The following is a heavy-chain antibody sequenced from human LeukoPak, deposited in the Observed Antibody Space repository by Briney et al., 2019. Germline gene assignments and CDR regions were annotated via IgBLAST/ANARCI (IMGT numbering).Heavy chain of an antibody. D-gene: IGHD3-10*01. CDR1: GGSISSGGYY. J-gene: IGHJ3*02. Sequence: SQTLSLTCTVSGGSISSGGYYWSWIRQHPRKGLEWIGYIYYSGSTYYNPSLKSRVTISVDTSKNQFSLKLSSVTAADTAVYYCASLDSRGYDAFDIWGQGTMVTVSS. V-gene: IGHV4-31*03. CDR2: IYYSGST. CDR3: ASLDSRGYDAFDI.